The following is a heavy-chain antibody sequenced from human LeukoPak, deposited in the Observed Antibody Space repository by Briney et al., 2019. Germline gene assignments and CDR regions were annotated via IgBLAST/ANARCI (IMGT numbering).Heavy chain of an antibody. J-gene: IGHJ4*02. CDR2: INHSGRT. D-gene: IGHD3-16*02. CDR1: GGSFSGYY. Sequence: SETLSLTCAVYGGSFSGYYCSWIRQPPGKGLEWIGEINHSGRTNYNPSLKSRVTISVDTPKNEFSLKLRSVTAADTAVYYCARAGYYDYVWGSYRSFDYWGQGTLVTVSS. CDR3: ARAGYYDYVWGSYRSFDY. V-gene: IGHV4-34*01.